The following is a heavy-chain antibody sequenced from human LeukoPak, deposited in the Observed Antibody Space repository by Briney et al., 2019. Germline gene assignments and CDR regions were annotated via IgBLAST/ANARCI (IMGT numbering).Heavy chain of an antibody. Sequence: GGSLRLSCAASGFTFSSYSMNWVRQAPGKGLEWVSTISSSSSYIYYADSVKGRFTISRDNAKNSLYLQMNSLRAEDTAVYYCARDLSGVIVGAPAGYWGQGTLVTVSS. CDR3: ARDLSGVIVGAPAGY. D-gene: IGHD1-26*01. J-gene: IGHJ4*02. V-gene: IGHV3-21*01. CDR1: GFTFSSYS. CDR2: ISSSSSYI.